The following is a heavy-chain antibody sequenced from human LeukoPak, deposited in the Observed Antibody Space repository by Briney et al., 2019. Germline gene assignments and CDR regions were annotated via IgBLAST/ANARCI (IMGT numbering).Heavy chain of an antibody. V-gene: IGHV3-53*01. Sequence: GGSLRLSCAASGFTVSSNHMNWVRQAPGEGLEWVSIIYSSGSTYYADSVKGRFTISRDDSKNTLYLQMNSLRAEDTAVYYCARGRAFDIWGQGTMATISS. J-gene: IGHJ3*02. CDR3: ARGRAFDI. D-gene: IGHD5-24*01. CDR2: IYSSGST. CDR1: GFTVSSNH.